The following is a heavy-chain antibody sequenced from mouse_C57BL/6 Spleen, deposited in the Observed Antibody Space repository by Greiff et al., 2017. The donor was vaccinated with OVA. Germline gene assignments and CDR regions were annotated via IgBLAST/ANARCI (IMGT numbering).Heavy chain of an antibody. D-gene: IGHD2-10*02. V-gene: IGHV1-26*01. CDR3: ARGSPSPFAY. Sequence: EVQLQQSGPELVKPGASVKISCKASGYTFTDYYMNWVKQSHGKSLEWIGDINPNNGGTSYNQKFKGKATLTVDKSSSTAYMELRSLTSEDSAVYYCARGSPSPFAYWGQGTLVTVSA. J-gene: IGHJ3*01. CDR2: INPNNGGT. CDR1: GYTFTDYY.